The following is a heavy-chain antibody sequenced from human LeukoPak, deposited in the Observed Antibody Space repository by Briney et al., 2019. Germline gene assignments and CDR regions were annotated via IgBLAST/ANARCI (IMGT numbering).Heavy chain of an antibody. Sequence: ASVTVSRQASGYTFTGYYMHWVRQAPGQGLEWMGRINPNSGGKNYAQKFQGRVTMTRDTSISTAYMELSRLRSDDTAVYYCARGDNTGFDYWGQGTLVTVSS. CDR3: ARGDNTGFDY. V-gene: IGHV1-2*06. CDR2: INPNSGGK. D-gene: IGHD2-8*02. CDR1: GYTFTGYY. J-gene: IGHJ4*02.